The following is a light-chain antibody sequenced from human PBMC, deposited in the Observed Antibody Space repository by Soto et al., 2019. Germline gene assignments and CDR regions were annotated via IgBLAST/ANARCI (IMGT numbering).Light chain of an antibody. CDR1: QSITSY. J-gene: IGKJ4*01. CDR3: QQSYSTPLT. CDR2: GAS. V-gene: IGKV1-39*01. Sequence: DIQMTQSPSSLSASVGDRVIITCRTSQSITSYLNWYQQKPGKAPKLLIYGASILQSGVPSRFSGSESGTIFTLTISSLQPEDFATYYCQQSYSTPLTFGGGTKVEIK.